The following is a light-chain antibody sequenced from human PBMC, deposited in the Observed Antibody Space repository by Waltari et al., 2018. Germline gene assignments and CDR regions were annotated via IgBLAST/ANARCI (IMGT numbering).Light chain of an antibody. CDR2: DAS. CDR1: QSVSDK. CDR3: QQYNNWPLT. Sequence: EIVMTQSPATLSVSPGERATLSCRASQSVSDKLAWYQQKPGQAPRLVIYDASTRATGIPARFSGSGSGTEFTLTISSLQSEDFAVYYCQQYNNWPLTFGGGTKVEIK. J-gene: IGKJ4*01. V-gene: IGKV3-15*01.